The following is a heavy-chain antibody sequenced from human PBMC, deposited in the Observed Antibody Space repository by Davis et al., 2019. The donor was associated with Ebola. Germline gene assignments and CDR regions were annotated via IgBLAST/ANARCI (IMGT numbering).Heavy chain of an antibody. CDR2: IKQDGSEK. Sequence: GGSLRLSCAASGFTFSSYWMHWVRQAPGKGLEWVANIKQDGSEKYYVDSVKGRFTISRDNAKNSLYLQMNSLRAEDTAVYYCARETVVVVAALGWWFDPWGQGTLVTVSS. CDR3: ARETVVVVAALGWWFDP. J-gene: IGHJ5*02. V-gene: IGHV3-7*01. CDR1: GFTFSSYW. D-gene: IGHD2-15*01.